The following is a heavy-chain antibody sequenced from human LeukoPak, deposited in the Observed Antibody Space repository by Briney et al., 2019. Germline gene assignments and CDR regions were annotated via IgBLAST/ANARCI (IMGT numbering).Heavy chain of an antibody. Sequence: PGGSLRLSCAASGSTFSSYWIHWVRQVPGKGLVWVSRINSDGSSTNYADSVKGRFTISRDNAKNTLYLQMSSLRAEDTALYYCVRGAAGDYWGQGTPVTVSS. CDR3: VRGAAGDY. J-gene: IGHJ4*02. D-gene: IGHD2-15*01. V-gene: IGHV3-74*01. CDR1: GSTFSSYW. CDR2: INSDGSST.